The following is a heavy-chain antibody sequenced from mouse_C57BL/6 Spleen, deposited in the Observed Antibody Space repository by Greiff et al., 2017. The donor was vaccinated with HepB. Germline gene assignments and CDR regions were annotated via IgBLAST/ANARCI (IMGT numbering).Heavy chain of an antibody. CDR1: GYSITSGYY. CDR3: AREFYYSNYEDAMDY. V-gene: IGHV3-6*01. CDR2: ISYDGSN. D-gene: IGHD2-5*01. Sequence: EVKLMESGPGLVKPSQSLSLTCSVTGYSITSGYYWNWIRQFPGNKLEWMGYISYDGSNNYNPSLKNRISITRDTSKNQFFLKLNSVTTEDTATYYCAREFYYSNYEDAMDYWGQGTSVTVSS. J-gene: IGHJ4*01.